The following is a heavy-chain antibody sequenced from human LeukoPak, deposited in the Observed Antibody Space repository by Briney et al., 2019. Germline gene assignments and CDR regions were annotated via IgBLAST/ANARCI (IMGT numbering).Heavy chain of an antibody. J-gene: IGHJ1*01. V-gene: IGHV4-59*08. CDR2: IYYSGTT. D-gene: IGHD2/OR15-2a*01. CDR3: ARHGSTSSDDYFQH. Sequence: SQTLSLTCTVSGGSMSSYYWSWIRQPPGKGLEWIGYIYYSGTTNYNPSLKSRVTMSVDTSMNQFSLKMSSVTAADTAVYYCARHGSTSSDDYFQHWGQGTLVTVSS. CDR1: GGSMSSYY.